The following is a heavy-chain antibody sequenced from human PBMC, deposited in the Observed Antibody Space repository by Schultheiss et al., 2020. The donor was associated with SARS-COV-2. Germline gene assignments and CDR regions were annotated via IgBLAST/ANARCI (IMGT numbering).Heavy chain of an antibody. Sequence: GGSLRLSCAASGFTVSSNYMSWVRQAPGKGLEWVSVIYSCGSTYYSDSVKGGVTISRDNSKNTLYLQMNSLRAEDTAVYYCARVGRDCSHGVCYNAEYFQHWGQGTLVTVSS. V-gene: IGHV3-66*03. CDR3: ARVGRDCSHGVCYNAEYFQH. D-gene: IGHD2-8*01. J-gene: IGHJ1*01. CDR2: IYSCGST. CDR1: GFTVSSNY.